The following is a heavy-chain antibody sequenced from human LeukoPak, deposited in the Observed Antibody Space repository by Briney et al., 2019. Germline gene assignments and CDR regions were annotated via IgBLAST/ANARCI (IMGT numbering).Heavy chain of an antibody. V-gene: IGHV1-69*05. CDR1: GGTFSSYA. Sequence: SVKVSCKASGGTFSSYAISWVRQAPGQGLEWMGGIIPIFGTANYAQKFQGRVTITTDESTSTAYMELSSLRSEDTAVYYCARVVLSDIVGATIFDYWGQGTLVTVSS. CDR2: IIPIFGTA. J-gene: IGHJ4*02. CDR3: ARVVLSDIVGATIFDY. D-gene: IGHD1-26*01.